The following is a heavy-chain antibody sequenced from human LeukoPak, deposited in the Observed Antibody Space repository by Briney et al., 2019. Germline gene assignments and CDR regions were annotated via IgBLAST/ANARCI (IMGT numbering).Heavy chain of an antibody. CDR2: IYWDDDK. CDR1: GLSLNTARVG. CDR3: AKAGYGSGSYLRYYYYGMDV. J-gene: IGHJ6*02. Sequence: SGPTLVKPTQTLTLTCTLSGLSLNTARVGVGWIRQPPGKALERLALIYWDDDKRYNPSLKTRLTITKDTSKNQVVLTVTNMDPVDTATYYCAKAGYGSGSYLRYYYYGMDVWGQGTTVTVSS. V-gene: IGHV2-5*02. D-gene: IGHD3-10*01.